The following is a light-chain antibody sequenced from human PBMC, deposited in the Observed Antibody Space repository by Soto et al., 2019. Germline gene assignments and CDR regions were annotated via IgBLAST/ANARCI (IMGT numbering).Light chain of an antibody. CDR1: QSISSRH. Sequence: EIVLTQSPGILSLSPGERAILSCRASQSISSRHLAWYQQKPGQAPRLLIYGTYTRATAIPDRFSGSGSGTDFTLTINRLEPEDFAVYYCQQYANSLPLTFGGGTKVDIK. V-gene: IGKV3-20*01. J-gene: IGKJ4*01. CDR3: QQYANSLPLT. CDR2: GTY.